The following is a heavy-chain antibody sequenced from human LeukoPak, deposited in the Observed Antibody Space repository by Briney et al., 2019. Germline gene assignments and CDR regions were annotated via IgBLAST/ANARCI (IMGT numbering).Heavy chain of an antibody. CDR3: AKRLYGSGGYYQFDY. V-gene: IGHV3-23*01. J-gene: IGHJ4*02. CDR1: GFTFSGYA. Sequence: GGSLRLSCAASGFTFSGYAMTWVRQAPGKGLEWVSTVSAGGGSTYYPASVKGRFTISPDNPKNTLHLQMNSLRAEDTAVYYCAKRLYGSGGYYQFDYWGQGTLVTVSS. CDR2: VSAGGGST. D-gene: IGHD3-10*01.